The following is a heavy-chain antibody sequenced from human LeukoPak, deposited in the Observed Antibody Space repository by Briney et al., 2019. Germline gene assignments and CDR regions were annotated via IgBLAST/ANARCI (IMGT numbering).Heavy chain of an antibody. CDR1: GFTFSSYG. D-gene: IGHD1-26*01. V-gene: IGHV3-30*18. Sequence: GGSLRLSCAASGFTFSSYGMHWVRQAPGKGLEWVAVISYDGSNKYYADSVKGRFTISRDNSKNTLYQQMNSLRAEDTAVYYCAKDLGIRSGSYGIDYWGQGTLVTVSS. CDR2: ISYDGSNK. CDR3: AKDLGIRSGSYGIDY. J-gene: IGHJ4*02.